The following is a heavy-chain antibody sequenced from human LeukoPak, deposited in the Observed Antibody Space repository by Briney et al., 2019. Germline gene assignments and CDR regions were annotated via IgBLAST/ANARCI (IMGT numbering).Heavy chain of an antibody. J-gene: IGHJ1*01. V-gene: IGHV4-39*01. CDR2: IYYSGST. CDR3: AGGIAVAGMVEYFQH. Sequence: SSETLSLTCTVSGGSISSSTYFWGWIRQPPGKGLEWIGSIYYSGSTYYNPSLKSRVTISVDTSKNQFSLKLSSVTAADTAVYYCAGGIAVAGMVEYFQHWGQGTLVTVSS. D-gene: IGHD6-19*01. CDR1: GGSISSSTYF.